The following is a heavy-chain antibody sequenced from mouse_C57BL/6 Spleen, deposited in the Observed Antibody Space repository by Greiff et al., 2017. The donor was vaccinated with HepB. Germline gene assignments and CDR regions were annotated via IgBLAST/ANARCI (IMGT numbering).Heavy chain of an antibody. CDR1: GFNIKDYY. CDR3: AEDYDEAWFAY. Sequence: DVQLVESGAELVKPGASVKLSCTASGFNIKDYYMHWVKQRTEQGLEWIGRIDPEDGETKYAPKFQGKATITADTSSNTAYLQLSSLTSEDTAVYYCAEDYDEAWFAYWGQGTLVTVSA. J-gene: IGHJ3*01. V-gene: IGHV14-2*01. CDR2: IDPEDGET. D-gene: IGHD2-4*01.